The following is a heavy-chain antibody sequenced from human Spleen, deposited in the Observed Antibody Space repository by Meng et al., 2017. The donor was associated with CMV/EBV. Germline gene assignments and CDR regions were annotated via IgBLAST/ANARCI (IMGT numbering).Heavy chain of an antibody. V-gene: IGHV1-2*02. CDR3: ARSYDIVVDNNFFDP. CDR1: GYTFTGYY. CDR2: INPNTGVT. Sequence: ASVKVSCKASGYTFTGYYINWVRQAPGQGLEWMGWINPNTGVTKFAQKFQGRVTMTRDKSITTADMELSRLTSDDTTIYYCARSYDIVVDNNFFDPWGQGSLVTVSS. J-gene: IGHJ5*02. D-gene: IGHD2-2*01.